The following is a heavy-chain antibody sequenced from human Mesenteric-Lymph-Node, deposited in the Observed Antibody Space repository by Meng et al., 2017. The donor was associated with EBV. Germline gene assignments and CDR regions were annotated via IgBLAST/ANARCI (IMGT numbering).Heavy chain of an antibody. V-gene: IGHV1-69*01. CDR3: ATAQSSTTTFFYYFDN. J-gene: IGHJ4*02. Sequence: QVPLVQAGAEVKKPGSSVKVSCKASGGALSTYSLSWLRQAPGQGLEWMGGVIPLFKTTNYAQDLEGRLTIITDESTDTAFMELSSLRLEDTAVYYCATAQSSTTTFFYYFDNWGQGTLVTVSS. CDR2: VIPLFKTT. D-gene: IGHD1-26*01. CDR1: GGALSTYS.